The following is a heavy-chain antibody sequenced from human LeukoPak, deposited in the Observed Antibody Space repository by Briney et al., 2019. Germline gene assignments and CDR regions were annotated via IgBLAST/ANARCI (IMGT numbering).Heavy chain of an antibody. D-gene: IGHD1-26*01. CDR3: AAEMGGTLVGLGSHFDH. Sequence: ASVKVSCKASGGTLSSYAISWVRQAPGQGLECMEKIIPILGIANYTQKFQGRDTITADKSTRTAYMEVSSLRSEDTAVYYCAAEMGGTLVGLGSHFDHWGQGTLVTVSS. J-gene: IGHJ4*02. V-gene: IGHV1-69*04. CDR1: GGTLSSYA. CDR2: IIPILGIA.